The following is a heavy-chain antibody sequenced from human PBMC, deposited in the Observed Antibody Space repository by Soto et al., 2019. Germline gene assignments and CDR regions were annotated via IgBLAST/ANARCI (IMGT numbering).Heavy chain of an antibody. D-gene: IGHD6-13*01. Sequence: GASVKVSCKASGYTFTSFGINWVRQAPGQGLEWMGWISSYNGDTNYAQKFQGRVTMTTDTSTTTAYLELRNLRSDDTAVYYCAREWIAAAAAPVWFDPWGQGTLVTVSS. J-gene: IGHJ5*02. CDR2: ISSYNGDT. CDR3: AREWIAAAAAPVWFDP. V-gene: IGHV1-18*01. CDR1: GYTFTSFG.